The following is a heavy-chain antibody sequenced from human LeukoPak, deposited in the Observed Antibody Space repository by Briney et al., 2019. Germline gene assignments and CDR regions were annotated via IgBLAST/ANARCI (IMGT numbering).Heavy chain of an antibody. CDR3: AKGSSGYFFDL. D-gene: IGHD3-22*01. Sequence: GGSLRLSCAASGFIFNNYGLVWVRQAPGKGLEWVSAISNDGGSTTYADFVKGRFSVSRDNSKNTLFLQMNSLRAEDTALYYCAKGSSGYFFDLWGQGTLVTVSS. CDR1: GFIFNNYG. J-gene: IGHJ4*02. CDR2: ISNDGGST. V-gene: IGHV3-23*01.